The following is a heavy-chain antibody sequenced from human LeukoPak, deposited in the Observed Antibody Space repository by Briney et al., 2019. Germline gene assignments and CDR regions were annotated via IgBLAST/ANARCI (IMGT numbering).Heavy chain of an antibody. D-gene: IGHD2-21*01. CDR2: INHSGST. CDR3: ATADSHVFDY. CDR1: GGSFSGYY. V-gene: IGHV4-34*01. J-gene: IGHJ4*02. Sequence: PSETLSLTCAVYGGSFSGYYWSWIRRPPGKGLEWIGEINHSGSTNYNPSLKSRVTISVDTSKNQFSLKLSSVTAADTAVYYCATADSHVFDYWGQGTLVTVSS.